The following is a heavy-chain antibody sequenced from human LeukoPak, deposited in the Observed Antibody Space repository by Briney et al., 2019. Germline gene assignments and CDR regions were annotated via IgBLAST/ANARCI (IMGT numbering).Heavy chain of an antibody. CDR1: GFTFSNNY. V-gene: IGHV3-66*01. CDR3: ARGPRYCSSTSCYDY. D-gene: IGHD2-2*01. J-gene: IGHJ4*02. CDR2: IYSGSST. Sequence: GGSLRLSCAASGFTFSNNYMSWVRQAPGKGLEWVSVIYSGSSTYYSDSVKGRFTIYRDNSKNTLYLKMNNLRAEDTAVYYCARGPRYCSSTSCYDYWGQGTLVTVSS.